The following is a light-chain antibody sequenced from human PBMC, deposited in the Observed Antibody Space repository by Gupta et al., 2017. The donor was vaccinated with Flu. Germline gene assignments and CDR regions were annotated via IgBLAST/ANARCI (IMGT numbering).Light chain of an antibody. CDR3: QQYGSSSPGYT. V-gene: IGKV3-20*01. J-gene: IGKJ2*01. Sequence: EVVLTQSPGTLSLSPGERATLSCRASQSVSSSYLAWYQQKPGQAPRLLIYGASSRATGIPDRFSGSGSGTDFTLTISRLEPEDFAVYHCQQYGSSSPGYTFGQGTKLEIK. CDR2: GAS. CDR1: QSVSSSY.